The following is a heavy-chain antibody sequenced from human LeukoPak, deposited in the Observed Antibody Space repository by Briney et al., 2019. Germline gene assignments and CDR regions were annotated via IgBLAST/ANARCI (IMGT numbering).Heavy chain of an antibody. Sequence: SGGSLRLSCAASGFTVSSTYMSWLRQAPGKGLEWVSLIYTGGTTYYADSVKGRFTISSDNSENTLYLQMNSLRAEDTAVYYCAKGITGSNNWFDPWGQGPLVTVSS. CDR1: GFTVSSTY. J-gene: IGHJ5*02. D-gene: IGHD1-20*01. CDR3: AKGITGSNNWFDP. V-gene: IGHV3-53*01. CDR2: IYTGGTT.